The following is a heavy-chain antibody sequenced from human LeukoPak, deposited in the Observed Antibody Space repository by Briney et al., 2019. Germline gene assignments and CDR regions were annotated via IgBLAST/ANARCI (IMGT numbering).Heavy chain of an antibody. Sequence: SVKVSCKASGGTFSSYAISWVRQAPGQGREWMGRIIPIFVTANYAQNFQGRVTITTDESTSTAYMELSRLRSEDTAVYYCASLTLSSSPFDYWGQGTLVTVSS. CDR2: IIPIFVTA. CDR3: ASLTLSSSPFDY. CDR1: GGTFSSYA. J-gene: IGHJ4*02. D-gene: IGHD6-13*01. V-gene: IGHV1-69*05.